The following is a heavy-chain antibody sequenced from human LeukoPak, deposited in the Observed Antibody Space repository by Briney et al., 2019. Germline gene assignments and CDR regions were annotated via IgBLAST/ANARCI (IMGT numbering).Heavy chain of an antibody. Sequence: VSVKVSCKASGYTFTRYAMNWLRQAPGQGLEWMGWINPNTGNPTYAQAFTGRFVFSLDTSVSTAYLQISSLNTEDTAVYYCAIDQPVAGVSNFDSWGQGTLVTVSS. CDR3: AIDQPVAGVSNFDS. CDR2: INPNTGNP. V-gene: IGHV7-4-1*02. CDR1: GYTFTRYA. J-gene: IGHJ4*02. D-gene: IGHD6-19*01.